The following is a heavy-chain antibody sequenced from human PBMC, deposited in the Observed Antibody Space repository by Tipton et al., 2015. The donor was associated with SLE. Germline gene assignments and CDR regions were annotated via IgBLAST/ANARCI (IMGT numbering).Heavy chain of an antibody. CDR2: IYYSGST. CDR3: ARGPRGSPYYFDY. Sequence: TLSLTCTVSGGSISSYYWSWIRQPPGKGLEWIGYIYYSGSTNYNPSLKSRVTISVDTSKNQFSLKLSSVTAADTAVYYCARGPRGSPYYFDYWGQGTLVTVSS. J-gene: IGHJ4*02. D-gene: IGHD3-10*01. CDR1: GGSISSYY. V-gene: IGHV4-59*12.